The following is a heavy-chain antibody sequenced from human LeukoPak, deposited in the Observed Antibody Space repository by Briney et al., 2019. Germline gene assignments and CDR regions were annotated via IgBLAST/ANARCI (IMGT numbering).Heavy chain of an antibody. V-gene: IGHV4-34*01. J-gene: IGHJ4*02. Sequence: SETLSLTCAVYGGSFSGYYWSWIRQPPGKGLEWIGEINHSGSTNYNPSLESRVTISVDTSKNQFSLKLSSVTAADTAVYYCARQASYQLLLGPTLDYWGQGTLVTVSS. CDR3: ARQASYQLLLGPTLDY. D-gene: IGHD2-2*01. CDR2: INHSGST. CDR1: GGSFSGYY.